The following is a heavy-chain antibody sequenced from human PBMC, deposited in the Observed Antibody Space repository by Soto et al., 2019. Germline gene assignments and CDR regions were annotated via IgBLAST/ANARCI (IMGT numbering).Heavy chain of an antibody. CDR3: AKDSIYDFGGNFGHTYYCYDMYV. CDR1: GFTFSSYA. J-gene: IGHJ6*02. CDR2: IIFIVGST. V-gene: IGHV3-23*01. Sequence: PGGSLRLYCAASGFTFSSYAISWVRQAPGKGLKRDSVIIFIVGSTYYGVSVKGRFTSFKSNFKNTLYLKMKSLRVEDTSVYYCAKDSIYDFGGNFGHTYYCYDMYVLVQGTTVTVSS. D-gene: IGHD2-21*02.